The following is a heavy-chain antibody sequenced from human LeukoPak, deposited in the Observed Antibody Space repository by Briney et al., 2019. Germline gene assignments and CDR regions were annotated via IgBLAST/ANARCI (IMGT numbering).Heavy chain of an antibody. CDR3: AKDLAYRSGWFLGAFDV. CDR1: GFTVSNYA. V-gene: IGHV3-23*01. CDR2: ISGSAGST. D-gene: IGHD6-19*01. J-gene: IGHJ3*01. Sequence: GGSLRLSCAASGFTVSNYAMSWVRQAPGKGLEWVSGISGSAGSTYYADSVKGRFSISRDNSKNTVYWQMNRLRAEDTAAYYCAKDLAYRSGWFLGAFDVWGQGTMVTVSS.